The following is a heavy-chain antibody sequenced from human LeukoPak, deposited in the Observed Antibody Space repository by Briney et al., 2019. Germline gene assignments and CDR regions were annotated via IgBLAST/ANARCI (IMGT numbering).Heavy chain of an antibody. J-gene: IGHJ6*03. D-gene: IGHD5-18*01. CDR3: AKGARGYSYGHYYYMDV. CDR1: GFTFSSYG. CDR2: ISGDAGRT. V-gene: IGHV3-23*01. Sequence: GGSLRLSCAASGFTFSSYGMNWVRQAPGKGLEWVSGISGDAGRTYYADSVKGRFTISRDNAKNSLSLQMDSLRAEDTAVYYCAKGARGYSYGHYYYMDVWGKGTTVTISS.